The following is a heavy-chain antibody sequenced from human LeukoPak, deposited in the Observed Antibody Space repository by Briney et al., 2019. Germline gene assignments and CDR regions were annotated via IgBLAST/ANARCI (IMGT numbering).Heavy chain of an antibody. J-gene: IGHJ4*02. CDR3: ATVGAVAGKYYLDY. CDR1: GGSISSGTYY. CDR2: IYNSGST. Sequence: SQTLSLTCTVSGGSISSGTYYWSWIRQPAEKGMEWIGRIYNSGSTNNNPSFKSRVTISADTSKNQFSLKLSSVTAADTAVYYCATVGAVAGKYYLDYWGQGTLVTVSS. D-gene: IGHD6-19*01. V-gene: IGHV4-61*02.